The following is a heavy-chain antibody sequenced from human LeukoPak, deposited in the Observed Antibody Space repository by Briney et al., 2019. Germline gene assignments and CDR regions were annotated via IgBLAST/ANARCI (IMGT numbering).Heavy chain of an antibody. CDR2: IYSGGST. D-gene: IGHD2-2*01. CDR1: GFTVSSNY. V-gene: IGHV3-53*01. Sequence: GGSLRLSCAASGFTVSSNYMSWVRQAPGKGLEWVSVIYSGGSTYYADSVKGRFTISRDNAKNTLYLQMSSLRAEDTAVYYCARGDAYALNYWGQGTLVTVSS. CDR3: ARGDAYALNY. J-gene: IGHJ4*02.